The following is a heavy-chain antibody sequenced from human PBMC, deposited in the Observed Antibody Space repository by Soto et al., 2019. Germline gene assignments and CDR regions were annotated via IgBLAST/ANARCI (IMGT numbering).Heavy chain of an antibody. J-gene: IGHJ4*02. CDR1: GFTFSSYA. Sequence: QVQLVEYGGGVGQPGRSLRLSCAASGFTFSSYAMHWVRQAPGKGLEWVAIISYDGSNKYYADSVKGRFTISRDNSKNTLYLQMNSLRAEDTAVYYCARDHNPDIVVATAIRFDYWGQGTLVTVSS. D-gene: IGHD2-21*02. V-gene: IGHV3-30-3*01. CDR3: ARDHNPDIVVATAIRFDY. CDR2: ISYDGSNK.